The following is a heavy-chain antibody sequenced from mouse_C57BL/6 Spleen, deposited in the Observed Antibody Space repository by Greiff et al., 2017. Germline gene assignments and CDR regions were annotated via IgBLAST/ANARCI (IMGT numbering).Heavy chain of an antibody. V-gene: IGHV1-26*01. CDR3: ARGDYYGNYVDY. D-gene: IGHD2-1*01. Sequence: EVQLQQSGPELVKPGASVKISCKASGYTFTDYYMNWVKQSHGKSLEWIGDINPNNGGTSYNQKFKGKATLTVDKSSSTAYMELRSLTSEDSAVYYCARGDYYGNYVDYWGQGTTLTVSS. CDR2: INPNNGGT. J-gene: IGHJ2*01. CDR1: GYTFTDYY.